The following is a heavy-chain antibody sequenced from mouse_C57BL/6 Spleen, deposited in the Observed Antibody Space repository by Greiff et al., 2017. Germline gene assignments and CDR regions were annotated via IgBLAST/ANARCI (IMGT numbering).Heavy chain of an antibody. D-gene: IGHD1-1*01. CDR1: GYTFTSYW. CDR2: IHPSDSDT. V-gene: IGHV1-74*01. Sequence: QVQLKQPGAELVKPGASVKVSCKASGYTFTSYWMHWVKQRPGQGLEWIGRIHPSDSDTNYNQKFKGKATLTVDKSSSTAYMQLSSLTSEDSAVYYCAIDGSSSDAMDYWGQGTSVTVSS. CDR3: AIDGSSSDAMDY. J-gene: IGHJ4*01.